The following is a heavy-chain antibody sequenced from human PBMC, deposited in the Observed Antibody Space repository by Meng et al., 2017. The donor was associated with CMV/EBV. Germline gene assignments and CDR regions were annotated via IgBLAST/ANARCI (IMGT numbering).Heavy chain of an antibody. J-gene: IGHJ4*02. Sequence: VQLVQSGAGMKKPGASVKFSCTTSGFTFSDYYIHWVRQAPGQGLEWMGWVNSNNDATNYARKFQGRVSMTRDTSISTAHMELSRLMSDDTAVYYCVRSSGWSLFDYWGQGTLVTVSS. CDR2: VNSNNDAT. D-gene: IGHD6-19*01. V-gene: IGHV1-2*02. CDR1: GFTFSDYY. CDR3: VRSSGWSLFDY.